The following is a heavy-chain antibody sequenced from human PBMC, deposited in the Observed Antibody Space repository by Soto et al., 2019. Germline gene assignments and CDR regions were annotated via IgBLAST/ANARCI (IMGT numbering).Heavy chain of an antibody. CDR2: IYSSGTT. Sequence: KTSATLSLTCTVSVVASNNHPYFWCWIRHHPEKGLGWIGYIYSSGTTYFNPSLLSRVGMSLDTSGNRFSLRLTSVTAADTAVYYCARGADYGDTVREYFFDFWGQGALVTVSS. V-gene: IGHV4-31*03. CDR1: VVASNNHPYF. J-gene: IGHJ4*01. D-gene: IGHD4-17*01. CDR3: ARGADYGDTVREYFFDF.